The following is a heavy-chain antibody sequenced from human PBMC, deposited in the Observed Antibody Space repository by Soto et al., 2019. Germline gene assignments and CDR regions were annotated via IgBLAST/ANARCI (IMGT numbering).Heavy chain of an antibody. CDR3: ARASGYVSGWYHDY. CDR1: GGTFSSDA. V-gene: IGHV1-69*01. J-gene: IGHJ4*02. CDR2: LIPILGTT. Sequence: QVQLVQSGAEVRKPGSSVKVSCKASGGTFSSDAVSWARQAPGQGLEWMGGLIPILGTTHYAQKFQGRVTITADESTNTAYMELSSLRSDDTAVYYCARASGYVSGWYHDYWGKGTRVTVSS. D-gene: IGHD6-19*01.